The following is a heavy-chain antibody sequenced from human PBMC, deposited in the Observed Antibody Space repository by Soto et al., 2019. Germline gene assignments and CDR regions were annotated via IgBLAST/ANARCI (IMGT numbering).Heavy chain of an antibody. V-gene: IGHV1-69*13. J-gene: IGHJ5*02. D-gene: IGHD3-22*01. Sequence: ASVKASCKASGGTFSSYAISWVRQAPGQGLEWMGGIIPIFGTANYAQKFQGRVTITADESTSTAYMELSSLRSEDTAVYYCARVGRDDSSGYHYNWFDPWGQGTLVTVSS. CDR2: IIPIFGTA. CDR1: GGTFSSYA. CDR3: ARVGRDDSSGYHYNWFDP.